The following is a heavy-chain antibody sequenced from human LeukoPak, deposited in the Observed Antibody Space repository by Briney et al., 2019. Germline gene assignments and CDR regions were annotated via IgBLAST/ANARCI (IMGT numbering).Heavy chain of an antibody. Sequence: GGSLRLSCAASGFTFSSYSMNWVRQAPGKGLEWVSAISGSGGSTYYADSVKGRFTISRDNSKNTLYLQMNSLRAEDTAVYYCAKMPYCGGDCLYYFDYWGQGTLVTVSS. J-gene: IGHJ4*02. D-gene: IGHD2-21*02. CDR1: GFTFSSYS. V-gene: IGHV3-23*01. CDR2: ISGSGGST. CDR3: AKMPYCGGDCLYYFDY.